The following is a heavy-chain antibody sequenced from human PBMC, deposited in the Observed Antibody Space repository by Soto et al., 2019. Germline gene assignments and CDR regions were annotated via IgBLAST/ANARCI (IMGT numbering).Heavy chain of an antibody. CDR2: ISSNGGST. V-gene: IGHV3-64D*08. J-gene: IGHJ4*02. D-gene: IGHD2-21*02. CDR3: VKDYCGGDCYPEGYFDY. CDR1: GFTFSSYA. Sequence: GGSLRLSCSASGFTFSSYAMHWVRQAPGKGLEYVSAISSNGGSTYYADSVKGRFTISRDNSKNTLYLQMSSLRAEDTAVYYCVKDYCGGDCYPEGYFDYWGQGTLVTVSS.